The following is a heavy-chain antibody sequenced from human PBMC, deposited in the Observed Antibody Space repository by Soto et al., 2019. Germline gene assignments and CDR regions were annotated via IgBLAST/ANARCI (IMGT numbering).Heavy chain of an antibody. D-gene: IGHD4-17*01. CDR2: IFYSGST. J-gene: IGHJ4*01. CDR3: GSVSTVTKLYY. V-gene: IGHV4-59*01. Sequence: QVQLQESGPRLVKPSETLSLTCTVSGASIGASYLSWIRQSPGKGLEWMGYIFYSGSTNYSPSLNSRVAMTVASSKNQVSLALRSVAVDDAAVDQWGSVSTVTKLYYWGHG. CDR1: GASIGASY.